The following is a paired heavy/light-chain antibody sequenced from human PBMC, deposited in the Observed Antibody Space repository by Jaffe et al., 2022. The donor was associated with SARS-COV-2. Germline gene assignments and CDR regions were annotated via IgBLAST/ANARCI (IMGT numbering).Light chain of an antibody. CDR2: ESS. J-gene: IGKJ1*01. CDR1: QTISSC. Sequence: DIQMTQSPSTLSASVGDSVTITCRASQTISSCLAWYQQKPGKAPNLLIYESSSLESGVPSRFSGSGSGTEFTLTISSLQPDDFATYYCQQYLTYSRTFGQGTKVEIK. CDR3: QQYLTYSRT. V-gene: IGKV1-5*03.
Heavy chain of an antibody. Sequence: EVQLLESGGGLVQPGGSLRLSCAASGFTFSRYVMSWVRQAPGKGLEWVSAIGASGDSTSYADSVKGRFTISRDNSKNTLYLQMNSLKVEDTAVYYCAKEAQGARSRIDYWGQGTLVTVSS. V-gene: IGHV3-23*01. CDR3: AKEAQGARSRIDY. J-gene: IGHJ4*02. CDR1: GFTFSRYV. CDR2: IGASGDST.